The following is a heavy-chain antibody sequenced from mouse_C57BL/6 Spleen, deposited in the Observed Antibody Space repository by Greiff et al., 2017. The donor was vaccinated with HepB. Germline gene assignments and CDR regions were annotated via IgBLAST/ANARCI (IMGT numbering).Heavy chain of an antibody. CDR3: ARSGTTGSTRAMDY. Sequence: QVQLQQPGAELVMPGASVKLSCKASGYTFTSYWMHWVKQRPGQGLEWIGEIDPSDSYTNYNQKFKGKSTLTVDKSSSTAYMQLSSLTSEDSAVYYCARSGTTGSTRAMDYWGQGTSVTVSS. CDR1: GYTFTSYW. J-gene: IGHJ4*01. D-gene: IGHD1-1*01. V-gene: IGHV1-69*01. CDR2: IDPSDSYT.